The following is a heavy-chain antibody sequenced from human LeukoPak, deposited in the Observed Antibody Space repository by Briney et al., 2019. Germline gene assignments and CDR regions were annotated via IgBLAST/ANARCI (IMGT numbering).Heavy chain of an antibody. J-gene: IGHJ4*02. V-gene: IGHV3-30*02. CDR3: AKGDGSDYFDY. D-gene: IGHD1-14*01. Sequence: SLRLSCAPSGFTFSSYGMHCVRHAPGKGLEWVAFIRYGGTNIYYADSVKGRFTISRDNSKNTLYLKMNSLRVEDTAVYYCAKGDGSDYFDYWGQGNLVTVSS. CDR2: IRYGGTNI. CDR1: GFTFSSYG.